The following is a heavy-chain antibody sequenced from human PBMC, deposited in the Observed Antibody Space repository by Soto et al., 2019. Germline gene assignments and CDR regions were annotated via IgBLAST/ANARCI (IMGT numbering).Heavy chain of an antibody. J-gene: IGHJ4*02. CDR2: IYYSGST. CDR1: GGSISSYY. V-gene: IGHV4-59*01. D-gene: IGHD2-2*01. Sequence: QVQLQESGPGLVKPSETLSLTCTVSGGSISSYYWSWIRQPPGKGLEWIGYIYYSGSTNYNPSLRLRVTIAVDPSRNPSSLMLGPVTAAATAVSYCARPPATSYCISTSCPDASDYWGQGTLVTVSS. CDR3: ARPPATSYCISTSCPDASDY.